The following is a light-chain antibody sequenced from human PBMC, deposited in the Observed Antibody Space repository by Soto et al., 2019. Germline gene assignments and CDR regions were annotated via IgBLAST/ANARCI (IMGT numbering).Light chain of an antibody. CDR3: SSYAGSNNVV. J-gene: IGLJ3*02. V-gene: IGLV2-8*01. CDR2: EVS. CDR1: SSDVGGYNY. Sequence: QSVLTQPPSASGSPGQSVTISCTGTSSDVGGYNYVSWYQQHPGKAPKVMIYEVSERPSGVPERFSGSKSGNTASLTVSGLQAEDEADYYCSSYAGSNNVVFGGGTKLTVL.